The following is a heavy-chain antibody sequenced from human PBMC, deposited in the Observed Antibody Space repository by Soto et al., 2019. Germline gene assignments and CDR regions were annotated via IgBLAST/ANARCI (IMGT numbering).Heavy chain of an antibody. J-gene: IGHJ4*02. Sequence: QLQVQESGPGLVKPSETLSLTCSVSSASLSSSTYYWSWIHQPPGRGPEWIGSIYYSGNTYYKPSLKRRVSISIDTSRNQFSLKLTSVTAADTGVYYCASSSPFHYWGPGILVTVSS. D-gene: IGHD6-6*01. CDR1: SASLSSSTYY. CDR3: ASSSPFHY. CDR2: IYYSGNT. V-gene: IGHV4-39*01.